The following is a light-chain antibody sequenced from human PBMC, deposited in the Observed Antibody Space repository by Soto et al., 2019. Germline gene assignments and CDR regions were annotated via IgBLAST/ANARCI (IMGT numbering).Light chain of an antibody. CDR3: QHGGT. CDR2: DAS. J-gene: IGKJ3*01. Sequence: DILMTQSPSSLSAFVGERVTITCQASQDIGTSLIWYQQRPGEAPKFLIYDASRFEAGVPFRFSGSGSGTDFTSAISSLQPEDIATSYCQHGGTFGPGTKVDFK. V-gene: IGKV1-33*01. CDR1: QDIGTS.